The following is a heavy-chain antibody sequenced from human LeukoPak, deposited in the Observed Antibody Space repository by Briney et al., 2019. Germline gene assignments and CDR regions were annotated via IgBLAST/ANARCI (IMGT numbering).Heavy chain of an antibody. V-gene: IGHV3-30*04. CDR1: GFTFSSYA. Sequence: PGGSLRLSCAASGFTFSSYAMHWVRQAPGKGLEWVAVISYDGSNKYYADSVKGRFTISRDNSKNTLYLQMNSLRAEDTAVYYCARQAMVRGVIFDYWGQGTLVTVSS. CDR3: ARQAMVRGVIFDY. CDR2: ISYDGSNK. D-gene: IGHD3-10*01. J-gene: IGHJ4*02.